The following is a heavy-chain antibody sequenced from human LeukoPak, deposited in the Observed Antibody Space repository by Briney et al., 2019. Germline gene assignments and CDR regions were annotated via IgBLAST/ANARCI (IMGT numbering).Heavy chain of an antibody. CDR2: INHSGST. CDR3: ARVYYSSGWSTANY. Sequence: SETLSLTCAVYGGSFSGYYWSWIRQPPGKGLEWIGEINHSGSTNCNPSLKSRVTISVDTSKNQFSLKLSSVTAADTAVYYCARVYYSSGWSTANYWGQGTLVTVSS. J-gene: IGHJ4*02. D-gene: IGHD6-19*01. V-gene: IGHV4-34*01. CDR1: GGSFSGYY.